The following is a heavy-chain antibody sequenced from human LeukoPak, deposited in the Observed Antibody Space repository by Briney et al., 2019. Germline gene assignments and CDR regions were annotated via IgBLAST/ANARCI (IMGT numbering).Heavy chain of an antibody. CDR3: ARLAVAVNDAFDI. V-gene: IGHV4-38-2*02. J-gene: IGHJ3*02. Sequence: PSETLSLTCTVSGYSISSGYYWGWIRQPPGKGLEWIGSIYHSGSTYYNPSLKSRVTISVDTSKNQFSLKLSSVTAADTAVYYCARLAVAVNDAFDIWGQGTMVTVSS. D-gene: IGHD6-19*01. CDR2: IYHSGST. CDR1: GYSISSGYY.